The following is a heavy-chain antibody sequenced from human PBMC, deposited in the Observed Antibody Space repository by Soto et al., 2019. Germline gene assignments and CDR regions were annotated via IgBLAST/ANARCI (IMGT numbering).Heavy chain of an antibody. Sequence: SETLSLTCTVSSGSISSGDYYWSWIRQPPGKGLEWIGYIYYSGSTYYNPSLKSRLSISVDTSKNHFSLKLTSVTAADTAAYYCARGLHSSASDFYYYGLDVWGQGTTVTVSS. CDR2: IYYSGST. CDR3: ARGLHSSASDFYYYGLDV. CDR1: SGSISSGDYY. J-gene: IGHJ6*02. D-gene: IGHD6-19*01. V-gene: IGHV4-30-4*01.